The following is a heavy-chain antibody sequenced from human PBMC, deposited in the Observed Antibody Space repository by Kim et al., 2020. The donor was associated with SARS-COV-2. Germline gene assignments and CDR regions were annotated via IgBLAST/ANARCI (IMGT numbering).Heavy chain of an antibody. Sequence: SRVTISVDTSKNQFSRKLSSVTAADTAVYYCARDSSQLLYWGRRYYGMDVWGQGTTVTVSS. J-gene: IGHJ6*02. V-gene: IGHV4-31*02. D-gene: IGHD2-2*02. CDR3: ARDSSQLLYWGRRYYGMDV.